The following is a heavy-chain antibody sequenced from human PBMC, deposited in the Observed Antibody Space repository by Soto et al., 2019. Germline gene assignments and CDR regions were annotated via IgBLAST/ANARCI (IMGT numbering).Heavy chain of an antibody. V-gene: IGHV3-23*01. J-gene: IGHJ3*02. D-gene: IGHD5-12*01. CDR3: ARDPFGSGYDKGAFDI. CDR1: GFTFSSYA. Sequence: GGSLRLSCAASGFTFSSYAMSWVRQAPGKGLEWVSAISGSGGSTYYADSVKGRFTISRDNSKNTLYLQMNSLRAEDTAVYYCARDPFGSGYDKGAFDIWGQGTMVTVSS. CDR2: ISGSGGST.